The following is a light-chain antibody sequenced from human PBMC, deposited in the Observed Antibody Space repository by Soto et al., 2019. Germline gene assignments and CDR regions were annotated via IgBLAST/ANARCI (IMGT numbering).Light chain of an antibody. CDR3: SPIT. Sequence: EIVLTQSPGTLSLSPGERATLSCRASQSVSSSYLAWYQQKPGQAPRLLIYGASSRATGIPDRFSGSGSGTDFTLTISRLEPEDFAVYDSSPITFGGGTKVEIK. CDR1: QSVSSSY. J-gene: IGKJ4*01. CDR2: GAS. V-gene: IGKV3-20*01.